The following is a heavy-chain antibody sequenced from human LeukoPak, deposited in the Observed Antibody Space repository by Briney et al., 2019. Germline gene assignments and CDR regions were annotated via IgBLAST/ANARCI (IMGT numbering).Heavy chain of an antibody. V-gene: IGHV3-30*02. D-gene: IGHD2-15*01. Sequence: GGSLRLSCTASEFTFNSYGMHWVRQAPGKGLEWVAFIRFDGSDEHYADSVKGRFTISRDDSKNTLYLQMNSLRAEDTAVYYCAKDRRGSCNAGSCYCWDYWGRGALVTVSS. CDR3: AKDRRGSCNAGSCYCWDY. J-gene: IGHJ4*02. CDR2: IRFDGSDE. CDR1: EFTFNSYG.